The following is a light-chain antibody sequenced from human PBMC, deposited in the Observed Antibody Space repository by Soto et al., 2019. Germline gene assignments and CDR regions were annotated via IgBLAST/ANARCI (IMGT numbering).Light chain of an antibody. J-gene: IGLJ2*01. CDR3: NSYTSINTVL. V-gene: IGLV2-14*01. CDR2: DVS. Sequence: QSALTQPASVPGSPGQSITISCTGTSSDVGNYNYVSWYQQHPGKAPKLMIYDVSYRPSGVSNRFSDFKSGNTASLTISGLQAEDEADYYCNSYTSINTVLFGGGTKLTVL. CDR1: SSDVGNYNY.